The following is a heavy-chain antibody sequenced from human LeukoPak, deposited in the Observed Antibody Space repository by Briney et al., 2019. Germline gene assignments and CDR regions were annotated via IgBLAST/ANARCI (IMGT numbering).Heavy chain of an antibody. Sequence: GGSLRLSCSVSGFIFRDFSMSWVRQAPGKGLEWVSYISSSGSTIYYADSVMGRFTISRDNSKNSLYLQMNSLRAEDTAVYYCAVSGVSTIAFDYWGQGTLVTVSS. V-gene: IGHV3-11*04. CDR2: ISSSGSTI. D-gene: IGHD3-3*01. J-gene: IGHJ4*02. CDR3: AVSGVSTIAFDY. CDR1: GFIFRDFS.